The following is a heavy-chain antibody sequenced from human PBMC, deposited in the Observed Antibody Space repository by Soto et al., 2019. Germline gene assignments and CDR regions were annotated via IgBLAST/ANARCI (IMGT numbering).Heavy chain of an antibody. CDR2: IIPIFGTA. Sequence: SVKVSCKASGGTFSSYAISWVRQAPGQGLEWMGGIIPIFGTANYAQKFQGRVTITADESTSTAYMELSSLRSEDTAVYYCARDKGYSSSSGIDYWGQGTLVTVSS. J-gene: IGHJ4*02. D-gene: IGHD6-6*01. V-gene: IGHV1-69*13. CDR3: ARDKGYSSSSGIDY. CDR1: GGTFSSYA.